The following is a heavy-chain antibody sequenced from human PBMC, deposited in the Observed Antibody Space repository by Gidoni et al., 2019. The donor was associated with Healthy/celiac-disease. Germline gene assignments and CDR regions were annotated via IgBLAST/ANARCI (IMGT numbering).Heavy chain of an antibody. J-gene: IGHJ5*02. Sequence: EVQLVESGGGLVQPGRSLRLSCAASGFTFDAYAMHWVRQAPGKGLGWVSGFSWNSGSIDYAAPVKGRFTISRDNAKNSLNLQMNSLRAEATALYYCAKDRRYSSSSGAFDPGGQGTLVTVSS. D-gene: IGHD6-6*01. CDR1: GFTFDAYA. CDR3: AKDRRYSSSSGAFDP. V-gene: IGHV3-9*01. CDR2: FSWNSGSI.